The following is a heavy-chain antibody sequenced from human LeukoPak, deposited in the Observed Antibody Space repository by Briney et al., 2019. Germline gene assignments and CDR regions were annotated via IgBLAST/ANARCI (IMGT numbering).Heavy chain of an antibody. CDR3: ARSGSYPHFDY. Sequence: SETLSLTCTVSGGSISSGDYYWSWIRQPPGTGLEWIGYIYYSGSTYYNPSLKSRVTISVDTSKNQFSLKLSSVTAADTAVYYCARSGSYPHFDYWGQGTLVTVSS. J-gene: IGHJ4*02. V-gene: IGHV4-30-4*01. D-gene: IGHD1-26*01. CDR2: IYYSGST. CDR1: GGSISSGDYY.